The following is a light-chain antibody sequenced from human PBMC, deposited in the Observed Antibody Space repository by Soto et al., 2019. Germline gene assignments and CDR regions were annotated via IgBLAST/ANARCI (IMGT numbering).Light chain of an antibody. J-gene: IGKJ2*01. CDR2: GAS. CDR3: QQYGSSPST. CDR1: QSVSSSY. V-gene: IGKV3-20*01. Sequence: EIVLTQSPGTLSLSPGERATLSCRVSQSVSSSYLAWYQQKPGQAPRLLIYGASSGATGIPDRFSGSGSGTDFTLTISRLEPEDFAVYYCQQYGSSPSTFGQGTKLEIK.